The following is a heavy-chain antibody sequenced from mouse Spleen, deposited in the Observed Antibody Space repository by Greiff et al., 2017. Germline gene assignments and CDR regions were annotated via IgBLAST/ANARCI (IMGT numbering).Heavy chain of an antibody. Sequence: DVKLVESGGGLVQPGGSLKLSCAASGFTFSDYYMYWVRQTPEKRLEWVAYISNGGGSTYYPDTVKGRFTISRDNAKNTLYLQMSRLKSEDTAMYYCARHCDYAWFAYWGQGTLVTVSA. J-gene: IGHJ3*01. D-gene: IGHD2-4*01. V-gene: IGHV5-12*01. CDR3: ARHCDYAWFAY. CDR2: ISNGGGST. CDR1: GFTFSDYY.